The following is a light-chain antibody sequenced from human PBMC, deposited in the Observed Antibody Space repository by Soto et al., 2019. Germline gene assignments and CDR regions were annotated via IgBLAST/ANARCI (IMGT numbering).Light chain of an antibody. CDR3: QQYYSTLLT. CDR2: WAS. J-gene: IGKJ4*01. Sequence: DIVMTQFPDSLAVSLGERATINCKSSQSVLYSSDNKNYLAWYQQKPGQPPKLLIYWASTRESGVPDRFSSSGSGTDFTLTISSLQAEDVAVYYCQQYYSTLLTFGGGTKVEIK. CDR1: QSVLYSSDNKNY. V-gene: IGKV4-1*01.